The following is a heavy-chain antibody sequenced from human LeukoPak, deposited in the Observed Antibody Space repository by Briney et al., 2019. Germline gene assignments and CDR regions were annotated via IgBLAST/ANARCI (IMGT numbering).Heavy chain of an antibody. Sequence: GGSLRLSCAASGFTFSGYGMHWVRQAPGKGLVWVSRIDSDGSTTNYADSVKGRFTISRDNAKNTLYLQMNSLRAEDTAVYYCAKAYGKGTVTNNWFDPWGQGTLVTVSS. V-gene: IGHV3-74*01. D-gene: IGHD4-17*01. J-gene: IGHJ5*02. CDR3: AKAYGKGTVTNNWFDP. CDR2: IDSDGSTT. CDR1: GFTFSGYG.